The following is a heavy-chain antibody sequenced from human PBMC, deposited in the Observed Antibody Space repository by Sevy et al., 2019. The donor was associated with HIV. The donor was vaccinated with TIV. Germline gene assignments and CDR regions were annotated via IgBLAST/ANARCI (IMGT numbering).Heavy chain of an antibody. D-gene: IGHD2-2*01. CDR3: ARDCSSASCLWGMDV. J-gene: IGHJ6*02. CDR1: GFTFRSYW. CDR2: IKRDGSEK. Sequence: GGSLRLSCAVSGFTFRSYWMSWVRQAPGKGLEWVANIKRDGSEKYYVDSVKGRFTISRDNAKNSLYLQMNSLRAEDTAVYYCARDCSSASCLWGMDVWGQGTTVTVSS. V-gene: IGHV3-7*03.